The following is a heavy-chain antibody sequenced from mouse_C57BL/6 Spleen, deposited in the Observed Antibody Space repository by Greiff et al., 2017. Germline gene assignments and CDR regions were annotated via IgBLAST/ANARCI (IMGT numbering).Heavy chain of an antibody. D-gene: IGHD2-4*01. CDR2: INHNTGGP. CDR1: GYTFTDYY. V-gene: IGHV1-26*01. J-gene: IGHJ3*01. Sequence: EVQLQQSGPELVKPGASVKISCKASGYTFTDYYMTWVKQSHGKSLEWIGDINHNTGGPSYNQKFKGKATLTVAKSSSTAYMGLRSLTSEDSAVYYCARVLYYDYEAWFAYWGQGTLVTVSA. CDR3: ARVLYYDYEAWFAY.